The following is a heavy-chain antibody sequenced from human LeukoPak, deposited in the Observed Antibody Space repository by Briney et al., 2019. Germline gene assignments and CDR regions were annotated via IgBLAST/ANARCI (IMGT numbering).Heavy chain of an antibody. CDR2: IRNKVNSYST. CDR1: GFTFSDHY. CDR3: ARVRYYLDY. Sequence: PGGSLRLSCAASGFTFSDHYMDWVRQAPGKGLEWVGRIRNKVNSYSTEYAASVKGRFTISRDDSKNSLYLQMNSLKTEDTAVYYCARVRYYLDYWGQGTLVTVSP. D-gene: IGHD3-9*01. V-gene: IGHV3-72*01. J-gene: IGHJ4*02.